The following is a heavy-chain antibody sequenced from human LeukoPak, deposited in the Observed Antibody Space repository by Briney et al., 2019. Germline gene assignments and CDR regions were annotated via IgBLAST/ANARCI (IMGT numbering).Heavy chain of an antibody. V-gene: IGHV4-4*07. CDR2: VFTTGGA. J-gene: IGHJ4*02. CDR1: GGSISSYY. CDR3: VRDGPSWGLL. D-gene: IGHD7-27*01. Sequence: TSETLSLTCTVSGGSISSYYWSWIRQPPGKGLEWIGRVFTTGGANYNPSLKSRVTMSLDTSRNLFSLKLNSVTAADTAVYYCVRDGPSWGLLWGQGALVAVSS.